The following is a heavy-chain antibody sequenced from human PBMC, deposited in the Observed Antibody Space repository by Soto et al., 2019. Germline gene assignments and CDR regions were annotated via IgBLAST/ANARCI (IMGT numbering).Heavy chain of an antibody. Sequence: SETLSLTCAVYGGSFSGYYWSWIRQPPGKGLEWIGEINHSGSTNYNPSLKSRVTISVDTSKNQFSLKLSSVTAADTAVYYCARGVRGYYYYYGMDVWGQGTTVT. CDR3: ARGVRGYYYYYGMDV. CDR2: INHSGST. J-gene: IGHJ6*02. CDR1: GGSFSGYY. V-gene: IGHV4-34*01. D-gene: IGHD3-10*01.